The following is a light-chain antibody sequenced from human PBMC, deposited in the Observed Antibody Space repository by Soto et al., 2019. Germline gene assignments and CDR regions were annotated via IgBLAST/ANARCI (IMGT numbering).Light chain of an antibody. CDR2: KAS. Sequence: DIQMTQSPSSLSASVGDRVTITCRASQSISSSLAWYQKKPGKAPKVLMYKASSLESGVPSRFSGSGSGTEFTLTISSLQPDDFATYYCQQYNSYPVTFGGGTKVEIK. V-gene: IGKV1-5*03. J-gene: IGKJ4*01. CDR1: QSISSS. CDR3: QQYNSYPVT.